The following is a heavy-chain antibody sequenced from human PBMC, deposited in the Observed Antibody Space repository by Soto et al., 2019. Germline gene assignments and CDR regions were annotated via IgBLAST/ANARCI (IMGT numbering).Heavy chain of an antibody. D-gene: IGHD2-8*01. CDR3: ARDMGDIVLMVYAGGDAFDI. CDR1: GFTFSSYA. V-gene: IGHV3-30-3*01. Sequence: QVQLVESGGGVVQPGRSLRLSCAASGFTFSSYAMHWVRQAPGKGLEWVAVISYGGSNKYYADSVKGRFTISRDNSKNTLYLQMNSLRAEDTAVYYCARDMGDIVLMVYAGGDAFDIWGQGTMVTVSS. J-gene: IGHJ3*02. CDR2: ISYGGSNK.